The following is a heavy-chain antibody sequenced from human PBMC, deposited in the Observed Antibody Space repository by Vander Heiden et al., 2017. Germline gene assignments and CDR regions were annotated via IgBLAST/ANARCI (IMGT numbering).Heavy chain of an antibody. Sequence: QLQLQESGPGLVKPSETLSLTCTVSGGSIRSSSYYWGWIRQPPGKGLEWIGSIYYSGSTYYNPSLKSRVTISVDTSKNQFSLKLSSVTAADTAVYYCARTFSGYFWYFDLWGRGTLVTVSS. V-gene: IGHV4-39*01. CDR1: GGSIRSSSYY. CDR3: ARTFSGYFWYFDL. CDR2: IYYSGST. J-gene: IGHJ2*01. D-gene: IGHD5-12*01.